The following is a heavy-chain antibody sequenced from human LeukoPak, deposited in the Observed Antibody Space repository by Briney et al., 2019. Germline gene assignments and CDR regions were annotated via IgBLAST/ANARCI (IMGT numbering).Heavy chain of an antibody. J-gene: IGHJ5*02. Sequence: GGSLRLSCAASGFTFSSYWMSWVRQAPGKGLEWVANIKQDGSEKYYVDSVKGRFTISRDNAKNSLYLQMNSLRAEDTAVYYCARDDYDILTGYYRWENWFDPWGQGTLVTVSS. CDR1: GFTFSSYW. V-gene: IGHV3-7*01. CDR3: ARDDYDILTGYYRWENWFDP. D-gene: IGHD3-9*01. CDR2: IKQDGSEK.